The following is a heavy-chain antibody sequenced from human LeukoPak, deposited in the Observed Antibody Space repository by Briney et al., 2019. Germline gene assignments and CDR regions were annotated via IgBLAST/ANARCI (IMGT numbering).Heavy chain of an antibody. Sequence: KPGGSLRLSCAASGFTFSSYSMNWVRQAPGKGLEWVSSISSSSSYIYYADSAKGRFTISRDNAKNSLYLQMNSLRAEDTAVYYCARGGKYCSSTSCPFDYWGQGTLVTVSS. V-gene: IGHV3-21*01. D-gene: IGHD2-2*01. CDR3: ARGGKYCSSTSCPFDY. J-gene: IGHJ4*02. CDR2: ISSSSSYI. CDR1: GFTFSSYS.